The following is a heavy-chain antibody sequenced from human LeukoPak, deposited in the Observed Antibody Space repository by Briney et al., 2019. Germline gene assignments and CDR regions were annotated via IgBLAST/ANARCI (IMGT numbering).Heavy chain of an antibody. J-gene: IGHJ4*02. D-gene: IGHD5-12*01. CDR3: AKHSYRVDSFTDY. V-gene: IGHV3-7*05. CDR1: GFTFSSYW. Sequence: PGGSLRLSCAASGFTFSSYWMSWVRQAPGKGLEWVANIKDDGSEKDYVDSAKGRFTISRDNAKNSLYLQMNSLRAEDTAVYYCAKHSYRVDSFTDYWGQGTLVTVSS. CDR2: IKDDGSEK.